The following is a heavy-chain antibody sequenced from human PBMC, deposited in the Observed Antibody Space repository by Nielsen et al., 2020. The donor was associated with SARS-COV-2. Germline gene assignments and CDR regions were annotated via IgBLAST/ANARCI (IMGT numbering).Heavy chain of an antibody. CDR3: AKGFGETFDS. Sequence: GESLKISCAASGFTFSSHAMHWVRQAPGKGLEWLTIISYDGNEHYADSVKGRFIISRDNSKNTVFLQMNSLRDEDTALYYCAKGFGETFDSWGQGSLVTVSS. CDR1: GFTFSSHA. D-gene: IGHD3-10*01. J-gene: IGHJ4*02. V-gene: IGHV3-30*04. CDR2: ISYDGNE.